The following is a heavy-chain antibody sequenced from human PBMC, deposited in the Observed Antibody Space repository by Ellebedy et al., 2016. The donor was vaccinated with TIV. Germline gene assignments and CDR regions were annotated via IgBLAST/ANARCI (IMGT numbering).Heavy chain of an antibody. V-gene: IGHV1-69*13. CDR1: GATFSGSA. CDR2: IIAIFGTT. D-gene: IGHD3-22*01. Sequence: SVKVSCKASGATFSGSAISWVRQAPGLGLEWIGGIIAIFGTTNYAQKFQGRVTITADEPTSTVYMEVSSLRSEDTAVYYCARVSGYYHGYLQHWGQGTLVIVSS. J-gene: IGHJ1*01. CDR3: ARVSGYYHGYLQH.